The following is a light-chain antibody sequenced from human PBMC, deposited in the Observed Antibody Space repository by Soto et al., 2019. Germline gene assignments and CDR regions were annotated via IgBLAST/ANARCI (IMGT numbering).Light chain of an antibody. J-gene: IGLJ2*01. CDR2: DVS. V-gene: IGLV2-14*01. CDR3: SSYTSSSTVI. CDR1: SSDVGGYNY. Sequence: QSALTQPASVSGSPGQSIAISCTGSSSDVGGYNYVSWYQQHSGKAPKLMIYDVSNRPSGVSDRFSGSKSGNTASLTISGLQAEDEAEYYCSSYTSSSTVIFGGGTSSPS.